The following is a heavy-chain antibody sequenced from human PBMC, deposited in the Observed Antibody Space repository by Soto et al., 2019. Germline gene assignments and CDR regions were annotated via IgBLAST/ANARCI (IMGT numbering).Heavy chain of an antibody. CDR1: GFTFSSYG. CDR2: IWYDGSNK. CDR3: ARVPVRFLEWLQRDYYYYGKDV. D-gene: IGHD3-3*01. Sequence: GGSLRLSCAASGFTFSSYGMHWVRQAPGKGLEWVAVIWYDGSNKYYADSVKGRFTISRDNSKNTLYLQMNSLRAEDTAVYYCARVPVRFLEWLQRDYYYYGKDVWGQGTTVTVSS. J-gene: IGHJ6*02. V-gene: IGHV3-33*01.